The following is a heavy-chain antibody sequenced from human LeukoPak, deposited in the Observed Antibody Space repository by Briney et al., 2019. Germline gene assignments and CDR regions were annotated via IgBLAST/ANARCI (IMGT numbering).Heavy chain of an antibody. Sequence: GGSLRLSCAASGFTFSDYSMTWVRRTPGKGLEWVASISRTSTYIYYADSLRGRFTISRDNAKNSLFLQMNALRPEDTAMFYCARVRDDTNEGYPDYWGQGTLVTVSS. CDR3: ARVRDDTNEGYPDY. D-gene: IGHD3-9*01. CDR1: GFTFSDYS. CDR2: ISRTSTYI. V-gene: IGHV3-21*04. J-gene: IGHJ4*02.